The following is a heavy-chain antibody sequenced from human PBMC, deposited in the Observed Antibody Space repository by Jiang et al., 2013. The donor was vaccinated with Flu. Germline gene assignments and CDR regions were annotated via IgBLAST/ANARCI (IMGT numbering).Heavy chain of an antibody. Sequence: LLKPSETLSLTCAVYGGSFSGYYWSWIRQPPGKGLEWIGEINHSGSTNYNPSLKSRVTISVDTSKNQFSLKLSSVTAADTAVYYCARSLIRGAVTWGGYWGQGTLVTVSS. CDR2: INHSGST. J-gene: IGHJ4*02. V-gene: IGHV4-34*01. CDR3: ARSLIRGAVTWGGY. CDR1: GGSFSGYY. D-gene: IGHD3-10*01.